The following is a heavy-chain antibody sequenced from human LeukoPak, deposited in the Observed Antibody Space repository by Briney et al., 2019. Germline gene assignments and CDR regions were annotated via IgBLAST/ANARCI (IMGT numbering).Heavy chain of an antibody. CDR2: IYYSGST. D-gene: IGHD5-18*01. CDR1: GGSISTYY. J-gene: IGHJ4*02. V-gene: IGHV4-59*08. Sequence: SETPSLTCSVSGGSISTYYWSWIRQPPGKGLEWIGYIYYSGSTNYNPSLKSRVTISVHTSQNQFSLKLSSVTAADTAVYYCARRYSSGPFDYWGQGTLVTVSS. CDR3: ARRYSSGPFDY.